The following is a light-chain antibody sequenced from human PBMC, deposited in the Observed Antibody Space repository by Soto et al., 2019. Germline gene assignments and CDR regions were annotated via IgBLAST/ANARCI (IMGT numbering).Light chain of an antibody. CDR3: QKYDNVPLT. J-gene: IGKJ4*01. V-gene: IGKV1-33*01. CDR2: DAS. Sequence: DIQMTQSPSSLSASVGDRVTITCQASQDISKYLNWYQQKPGKAPKLLIYDASNLETGVPSRFSGSGSGTDFSFTISSLKPEDIATYYCQKYDNVPLTFGGGTKVDIK. CDR1: QDISKY.